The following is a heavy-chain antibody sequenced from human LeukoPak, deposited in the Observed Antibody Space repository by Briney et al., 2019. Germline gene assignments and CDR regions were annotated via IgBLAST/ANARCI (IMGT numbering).Heavy chain of an antibody. V-gene: IGHV1-18*04. Sequence: ASVKVSCRTSGYTLFSYITTWVRLAPGQGLEWMGWITHYNGHTYFAQKFQDRLTMTTDISTNTVYMELRSLRSDDTAVYYCARVFTGNYGSRRLDFWGQGTLVTVSS. J-gene: IGHJ4*02. CDR1: GYTLFSYI. CDR2: ITHYNGHT. D-gene: IGHD4-17*01. CDR3: ARVFTGNYGSRRLDF.